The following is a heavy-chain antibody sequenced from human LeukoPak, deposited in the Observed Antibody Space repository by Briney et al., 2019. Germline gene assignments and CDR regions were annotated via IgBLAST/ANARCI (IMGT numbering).Heavy chain of an antibody. V-gene: IGHV3-21*01. Sequence: PGGSLRLSCAASGFTFSSYSMNWVRQAPGKGLEWVSSISSSSSYIYYADSVKGRFTISRDNAKNSLYLQMNSLRAEDTAVYYCARDFFLGPQIQLWLEVDYWGQGTLVTVSS. CDR2: ISSSSSYI. CDR3: ARDFFLGPQIQLWLEVDY. J-gene: IGHJ4*02. CDR1: GFTFSSYS. D-gene: IGHD5-18*01.